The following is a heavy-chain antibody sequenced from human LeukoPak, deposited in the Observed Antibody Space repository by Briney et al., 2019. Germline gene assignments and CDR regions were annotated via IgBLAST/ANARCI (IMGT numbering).Heavy chain of an antibody. Sequence: GRSLGLSFAASGFPFDYYAMHWVRQAPGKGLEWVSGISWNSGSIGYADSVKGRFTISRDNAKNSLYLQMNSLRAEDTALYYCAKDVVAGTHYYYGKDVWGQGTTVTVSS. D-gene: IGHD6-19*01. J-gene: IGHJ6*02. CDR2: ISWNSGSI. V-gene: IGHV3-9*01. CDR1: GFPFDYYA. CDR3: AKDVVAGTHYYYGKDV.